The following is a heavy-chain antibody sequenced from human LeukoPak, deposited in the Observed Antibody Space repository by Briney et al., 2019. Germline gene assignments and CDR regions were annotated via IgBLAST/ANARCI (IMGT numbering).Heavy chain of an antibody. J-gene: IGHJ5*02. CDR2: INPNSGGT. V-gene: IGHV1-2*02. D-gene: IGHD4-17*01. CDR1: GYTFTSYD. CDR3: ARAPTTVTSHGFDP. Sequence: ASVKVSCKASGYTFTSYDINWVRQATGQGLEWMGWINPNSGGTNYAQKFQGRVTMTRDTSISTAYMELSRLRSDDTAVYYCARAPTTVTSHGFDPWGQGTLVTVSS.